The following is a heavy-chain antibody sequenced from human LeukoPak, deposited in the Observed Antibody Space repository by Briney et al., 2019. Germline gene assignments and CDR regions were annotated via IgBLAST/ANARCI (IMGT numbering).Heavy chain of an antibody. J-gene: IGHJ6*02. Sequence: SVKVSCKASGGTFSSYAISWVRQAPGQGLEWMGGIIPIFGTANYAQKFRGRVTITADESTSTAYMELSSLRSEDTAVYYCARDRRGSGYDFWYYGMDVWGQGTTVTVSS. V-gene: IGHV1-69*13. CDR3: ARDRRGSGYDFWYYGMDV. CDR1: GGTFSSYA. CDR2: IIPIFGTA. D-gene: IGHD5-12*01.